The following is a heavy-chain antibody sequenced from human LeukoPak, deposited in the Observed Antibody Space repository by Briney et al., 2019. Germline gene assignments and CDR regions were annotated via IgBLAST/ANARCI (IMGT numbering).Heavy chain of an antibody. D-gene: IGHD5-18*01. Sequence: GGSLRLSCAASGFTFSSYAMTWVRQAPGKGLEWVSVISGSGETTYYGDSVKGRFTISRDNSKNTLYLQMNSLRAEDTAVYYCARGVRGYSDNGYYYYYGMDVWGQGTTVTVSS. CDR1: GFTFSSYA. J-gene: IGHJ6*02. V-gene: IGHV3-23*01. CDR3: ARGVRGYSDNGYYYYYGMDV. CDR2: ISGSGETT.